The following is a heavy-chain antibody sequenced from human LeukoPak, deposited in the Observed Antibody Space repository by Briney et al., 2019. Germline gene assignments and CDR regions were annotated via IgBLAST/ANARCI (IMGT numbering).Heavy chain of an antibody. D-gene: IGHD3-9*01. CDR3: AEDPSGYFDWLLPSDYYYGMDV. CDR1: GFTFSSYG. Sequence: QPGGSLRLSCAASGFTFSSYGMHWVRQAPGKGLEWVAVISYDGSNKYYADSVKGRFTISRDNSKNTLYLQMNSLRAEDTAVYYCAEDPSGYFDWLLPSDYYYGMDVWGQGTTVTVSS. J-gene: IGHJ6*02. CDR2: ISYDGSNK. V-gene: IGHV3-30*18.